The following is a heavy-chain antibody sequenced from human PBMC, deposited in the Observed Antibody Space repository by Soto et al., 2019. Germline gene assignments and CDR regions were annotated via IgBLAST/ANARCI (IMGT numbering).Heavy chain of an antibody. CDR2: ISGDNGNT. V-gene: IGHV1-18*01. CDR3: ATGLLGYCSGGSCYSDS. Sequence: QVQLVQSGAEVKKPGASVRVSCQTSAYTFTNDAVSWVRQAPGQGLEWMGWISGDNGNTIYAQKFQGRVTMTTDTSTRKAYTELRSLRSDDTAVYYCATGLLGYCSGGSCYSDSWGQGTLVTVSS. D-gene: IGHD2-15*01. CDR1: AYTFTNDA. J-gene: IGHJ4*02.